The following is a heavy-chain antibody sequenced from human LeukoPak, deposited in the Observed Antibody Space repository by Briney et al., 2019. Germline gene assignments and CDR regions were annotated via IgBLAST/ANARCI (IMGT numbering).Heavy chain of an antibody. CDR1: GFTFRDSA. Sequence: SVKVSCKASGFTFRDSAVQWVRQARGQGLEWIGWIAVGSGHTDFAQNFQERVTITRDMSTNTAYMELSSLRYEDTAVYYCATLVGARNWFDPWGQGTLVTVSS. CDR3: ATLVGARNWFDP. CDR2: IAVGSGHT. D-gene: IGHD1-26*01. J-gene: IGHJ5*02. V-gene: IGHV1-58*01.